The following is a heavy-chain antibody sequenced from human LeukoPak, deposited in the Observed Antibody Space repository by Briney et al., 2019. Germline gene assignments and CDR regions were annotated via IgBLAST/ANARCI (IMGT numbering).Heavy chain of an antibody. D-gene: IGHD2-2*01. CDR2: INTNTGNP. CDR1: GYTFTNYA. CDR3: ARDPMGYCSSTSCYPSAFDI. V-gene: IGHV7-4-1*02. J-gene: IGHJ3*02. Sequence: ASVKVSCKASGYTFTNYAMNWVRQAPGQGLEWMEWINTNTGNPTYAQDFTGRFVFSLDTSVSTAYLQISSLKADDTAVYYCARDPMGYCSSTSCYPSAFDIWGQGTMVTVSS.